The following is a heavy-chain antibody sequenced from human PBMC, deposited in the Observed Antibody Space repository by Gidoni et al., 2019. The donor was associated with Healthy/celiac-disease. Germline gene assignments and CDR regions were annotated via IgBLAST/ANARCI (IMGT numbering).Heavy chain of an antibody. D-gene: IGHD2-8*01. J-gene: IGHJ4*02. V-gene: IGHV3-30*18. CDR2: ISYDGSNK. Sequence: QVQLVESGGGVVQPGRSLRLSCAASGCTFSSYGLHWVRQAPGRGLEWVAVISYDGSNKYYADSVKGRFTISRDNSKNTLYLQMNSLRAEDTAVYYCAKGHGVYAEISGLVDYWGQGTLVTVSS. CDR3: AKGHGVYAEISGLVDY. CDR1: GCTFSSYG.